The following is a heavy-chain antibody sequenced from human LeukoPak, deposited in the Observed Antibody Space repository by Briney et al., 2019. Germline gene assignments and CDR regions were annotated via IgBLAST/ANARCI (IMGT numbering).Heavy chain of an antibody. CDR1: GFTFSSYA. D-gene: IGHD6-6*01. CDR2: ISYDGSNK. V-gene: IGHV3-30*01. J-gene: IGHJ6*03. Sequence: PGRSLRLSCAASGFTFSSYAMHWVRQAPGKGLEWVAVISYDGSNKYYADSVKGRSTISRDNSKNTLYLQMNSLRAEDTAVYYCARAVYSSSSADYYYYYMDVWGKGTTVTVSS. CDR3: ARAVYSSSSADYYYYYMDV.